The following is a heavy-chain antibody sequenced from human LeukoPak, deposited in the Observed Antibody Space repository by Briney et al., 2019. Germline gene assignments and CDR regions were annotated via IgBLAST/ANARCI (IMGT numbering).Heavy chain of an antibody. CDR1: GYTFINYA. J-gene: IGHJ4*02. D-gene: IGHD3-3*01. V-gene: IGHV1-3*01. CDR2: INAGNGNT. Sequence: AASVKVSCKASGYTFINYAMHWVRQAPGQRLEWMGWINAGNGNTKYSQKFQGRVTITRDTSASTAHMELSSLRSEDTAVYYCARDNKVRDDFWSGYYDYWGQGTLVTVSS. CDR3: ARDNKVRDDFWSGYYDY.